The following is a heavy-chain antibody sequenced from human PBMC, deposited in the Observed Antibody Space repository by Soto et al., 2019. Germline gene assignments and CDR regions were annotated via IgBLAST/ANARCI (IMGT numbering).Heavy chain of an antibody. CDR2: ISGSGTTI. D-gene: IGHD3-22*01. V-gene: IGHV3-48*02. J-gene: IGHJ4*02. CDR3: VGGPHSTGYVLEY. CDR1: GFTFGSNS. Sequence: EVQLVESGGGLVQPGGSLRLSCAASGFTFGSNSVHWVRQAPGKGLEWVSYISGSGTTIYHAASVKGRFTMSRDSAKNSLFLQMHCLRDEDTAVYYCVGGPHSTGYVLEYWGQGTLVTVSS.